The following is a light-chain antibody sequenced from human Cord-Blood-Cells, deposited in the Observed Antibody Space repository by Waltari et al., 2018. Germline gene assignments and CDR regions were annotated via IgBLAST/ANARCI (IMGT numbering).Light chain of an antibody. V-gene: IGLV2-14*03. CDR3: SSYTSSSTWV. J-gene: IGLJ3*02. CDR1: RRDVGGYHS. Sequence: QSALTQPASVSRSPGQSITTSCTGTRRDVGGYHSVSWYQQHPGKAPKLMIYDVSNRPSGVSNRFSGSKSGNTASLTISGLQAEDEADYYCSSYTSSSTWVFGGGTKLTVL. CDR2: DVS.